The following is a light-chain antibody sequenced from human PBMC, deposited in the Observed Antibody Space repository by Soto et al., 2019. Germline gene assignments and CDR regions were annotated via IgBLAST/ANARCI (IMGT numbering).Light chain of an antibody. Sequence: QSALTQPASVSGSPGQSITISCTGSISDVGTYNYVSWYQQHPGKAPKLIIYEVSNRPSGVSNRFSGSKSANTASLTISGLLAEDEADYYCSSYASSSTWVFGGGTKLTV. CDR2: EVS. V-gene: IGLV2-14*01. CDR1: ISDVGTYNY. J-gene: IGLJ3*02. CDR3: SSYASSSTWV.